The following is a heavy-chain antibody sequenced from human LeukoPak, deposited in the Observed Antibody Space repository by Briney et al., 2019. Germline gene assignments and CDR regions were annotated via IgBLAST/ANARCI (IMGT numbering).Heavy chain of an antibody. J-gene: IGHJ4*02. Sequence: GGSLRLSCAASGFTFSSYGMHWVRQAPGKGLEWVAVISYDGSNKYYADSVKGRFTISRDNSKNTLYLQMNSLRAEDTAVYYCANNIPRISSGYYMGFDYWGQGTLVTVSS. CDR3: ANNIPRISSGYYMGFDY. CDR1: GFTFSSYG. V-gene: IGHV3-30*18. D-gene: IGHD3-22*01. CDR2: ISYDGSNK.